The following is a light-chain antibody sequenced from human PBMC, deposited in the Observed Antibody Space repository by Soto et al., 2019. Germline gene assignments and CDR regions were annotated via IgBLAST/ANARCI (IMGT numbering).Light chain of an antibody. Sequence: IQLTQSPSSLSASVGDRVTISCRASQGIANFLAWYQQKPGKAPRLLIYGASTLQSGVPSRFTGSGSGTDFTHTISSLQPEDFATYYCQQLKSFPIPFGPGTKVDIK. J-gene: IGKJ3*01. V-gene: IGKV1-9*01. CDR3: QQLKSFPIP. CDR2: GAS. CDR1: QGIANF.